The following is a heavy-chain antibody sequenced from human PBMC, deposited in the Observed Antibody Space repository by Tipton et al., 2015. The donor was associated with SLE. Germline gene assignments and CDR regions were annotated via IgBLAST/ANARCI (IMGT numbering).Heavy chain of an antibody. CDR1: GGSISSGGYY. CDR2: INHGGST. Sequence: LRLSCTVSGGSISSGGYYWSWIRQPPGKGLEWIGEINHGGSTNYNPSLKSRVTISVDTSKNQFSLKLSSVTAADTAVYYCARTQLRVSPNAFDIWGQGTMVTVSS. D-gene: IGHD3-3*01. CDR3: ARTQLRVSPNAFDI. J-gene: IGHJ3*02. V-gene: IGHV4-61*08.